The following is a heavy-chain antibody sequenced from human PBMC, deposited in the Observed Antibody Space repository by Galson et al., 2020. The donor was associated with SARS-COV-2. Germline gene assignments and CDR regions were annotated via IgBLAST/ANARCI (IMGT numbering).Heavy chain of an antibody. CDR2: IYSEGSST. D-gene: IGHD7-27*01. J-gene: IGHJ4*02. Sequence: ALHGESLKISCAVSGFTFSSYWMHWVRQAPGKGLVWVSRIYSEGSSTSYADSVKGRFTISGDNAKNTLYLQMNSLRAEDTAVYYCARGDMGNDYFDYWGQGTLVIVSS. CDR1: GFTFSSYW. V-gene: IGHV3-74*01. CDR3: ARGDMGNDYFDY.